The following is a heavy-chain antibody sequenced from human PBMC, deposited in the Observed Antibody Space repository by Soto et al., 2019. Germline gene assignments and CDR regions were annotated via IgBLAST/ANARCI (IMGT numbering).Heavy chain of an antibody. J-gene: IGHJ4*02. Sequence: EVQLLESGGGLVQPGGSLRLSCAASGFTFSSYAMSWVRQAPGKGLEWVSAISGSGGSTYYADSVKGRFTISRDNSKNTLYLQMNSLRAEDTAVYYCAKDDYYDSSGYYPPQASFDYWGQKTLVTVSS. CDR1: GFTFSSYA. V-gene: IGHV3-23*01. D-gene: IGHD3-22*01. CDR3: AKDDYYDSSGYYPPQASFDY. CDR2: ISGSGGST.